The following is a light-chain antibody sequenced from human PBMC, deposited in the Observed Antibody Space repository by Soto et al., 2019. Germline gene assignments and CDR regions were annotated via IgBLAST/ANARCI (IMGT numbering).Light chain of an antibody. CDR1: SSDVGGYNY. Sequence: QSVLTQPPSASGCPAQSVTIYCTGTSSDVGGYNYVSWYQQHPGKAPKLMIYEVSKRPSGVPDRFSGSKSGNTASLTVSGLQAEDEADYYCSSYAGSNKVVFGGGTKVTVL. J-gene: IGLJ2*01. V-gene: IGLV2-8*01. CDR3: SSYAGSNKVV. CDR2: EVS.